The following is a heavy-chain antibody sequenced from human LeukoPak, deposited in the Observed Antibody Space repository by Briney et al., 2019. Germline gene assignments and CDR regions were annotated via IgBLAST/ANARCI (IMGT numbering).Heavy chain of an antibody. V-gene: IGHV4-39*01. Sequence: PSETLSLTCTVSGGSISSSNYYWSWIRRPPGKELEWIASINYSGSTYYNPSLKSRVTISVDTSKNQFSLRLSSVTAADTAVYFCARYVVYGSGKYYFDYWGQGSLVTVSS. CDR3: ARYVVYGSGKYYFDY. CDR1: GGSISSSNYY. J-gene: IGHJ4*02. D-gene: IGHD3-10*01. CDR2: INYSGST.